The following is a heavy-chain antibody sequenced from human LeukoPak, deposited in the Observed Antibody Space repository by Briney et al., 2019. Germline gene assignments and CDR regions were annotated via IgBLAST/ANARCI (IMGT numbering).Heavy chain of an antibody. CDR1: GFTFSSYE. V-gene: IGHV3-48*03. J-gene: IGHJ3*02. CDR2: ISSSGSTI. CDR3: ARDIGETGAFDI. Sequence: GGSLRLFCAASGFTFSSYEMNWVRQAPGKGLEWVSYISSSGSTIYYADSVKGRFTISRDNAKNSLYLQMNSLRAGDTAVYYCARDIGETGAFDIWGQGTMVTVSS. D-gene: IGHD1-1*01.